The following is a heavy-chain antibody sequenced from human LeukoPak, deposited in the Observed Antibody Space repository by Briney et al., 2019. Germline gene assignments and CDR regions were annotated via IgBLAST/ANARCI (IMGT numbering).Heavy chain of an antibody. CDR3: ARGGIVAAADY. Sequence: PSQTLSLTCAVSGGSINSGGFSWSWIRQPPGKGLEWIGEISHSGTTHYTPSLKTRVTISLDTSKNQFSLKLTSVTAADTAVYYCARGGIVAAADYWGQGTLVTVSS. CDR1: GGSINSGGFS. CDR2: ISHSGTT. D-gene: IGHD6-13*01. V-gene: IGHV4-30-2*01. J-gene: IGHJ4*02.